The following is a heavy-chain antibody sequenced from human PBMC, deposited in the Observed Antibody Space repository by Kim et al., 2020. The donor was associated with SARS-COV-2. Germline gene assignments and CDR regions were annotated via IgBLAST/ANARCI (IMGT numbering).Heavy chain of an antibody. CDR1: DVSISNHY. D-gene: IGHD1-26*01. Sequence: SETLSLTCTVSDVSISNHYWNWIRQTAGGGLEWIGRVSTDGRTNYNPSLKSRVTMSVDASRNQYSLKLTSVTASDTAVYYCARGEDRTGSFFFDFWGQG. CDR3: ARGEDRTGSFFFDF. CDR2: VSTDGRT. V-gene: IGHV4-4*07. J-gene: IGHJ4*02.